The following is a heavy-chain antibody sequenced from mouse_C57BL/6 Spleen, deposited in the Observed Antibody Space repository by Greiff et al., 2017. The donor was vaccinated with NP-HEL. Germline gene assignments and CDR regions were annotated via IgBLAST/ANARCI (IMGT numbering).Heavy chain of an antibody. Sequence: VQLQQSGAELVKPGASVKISCKASGYAFSSYWMNWVKQRPGKGLEWIGQIYPGDGDTNYNGKFKGKATLTADKSSSTAYMQLSSLTSEDSAVYFCARREYSNLYFDYWGQGTTLTVSS. J-gene: IGHJ2*01. D-gene: IGHD2-5*01. CDR1: GYAFSSYW. CDR2: IYPGDGDT. V-gene: IGHV1-80*01. CDR3: ARREYSNLYFDY.